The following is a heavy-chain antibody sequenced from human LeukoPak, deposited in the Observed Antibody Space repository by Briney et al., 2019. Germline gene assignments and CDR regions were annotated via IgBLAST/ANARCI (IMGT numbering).Heavy chain of an antibody. CDR3: ALDTDAFDI. D-gene: IGHD5-18*01. CDR2: ISGSGGST. Sequence: GGSLRLSCAASGFTFSSYAMSWVRQAPGKGPEWVSAISGSGGSTYYADSVKGRFTISRDNSKNTLYLQMNGLRAEDTAVYYCALDTDAFDIWGQGTMLTVSS. CDR1: GFTFSSYA. V-gene: IGHV3-23*01. J-gene: IGHJ3*02.